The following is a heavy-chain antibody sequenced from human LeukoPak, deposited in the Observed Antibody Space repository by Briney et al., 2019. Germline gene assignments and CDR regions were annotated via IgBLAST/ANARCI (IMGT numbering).Heavy chain of an antibody. D-gene: IGHD5-18*01. CDR2: INSDGRST. Sequence: GGSLRLSCAASGFTFSNYWMHWVRQAPGKGLVWVSRINSDGRSTNYADSVKGRFTISRDNAKNTLYLQMNSLRAEDTAVYYCARVRGSYGGLDYWGQGTLVTVSS. CDR3: ARVRGSYGGLDY. V-gene: IGHV3-74*01. J-gene: IGHJ4*02. CDR1: GFTFSNYW.